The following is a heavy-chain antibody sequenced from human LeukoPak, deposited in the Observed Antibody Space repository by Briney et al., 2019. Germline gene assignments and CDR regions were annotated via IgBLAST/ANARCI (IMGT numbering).Heavy chain of an antibody. CDR2: IYYSGST. CDR1: GGSISSSSYY. D-gene: IGHD3-22*01. CDR3: AREDYYDSSGYYDY. V-gene: IGHV4-39*02. J-gene: IGHJ4*02. Sequence: SETLSLTCTVSGGSISSSSYYWGWIRQPPGKGLEWIGSIYYSGSTYYNPSLKSRVTISVDTSKNQFSLKLSSVTAADTAVYYCAREDYYDSSGYYDYWGQGTLVTVSS.